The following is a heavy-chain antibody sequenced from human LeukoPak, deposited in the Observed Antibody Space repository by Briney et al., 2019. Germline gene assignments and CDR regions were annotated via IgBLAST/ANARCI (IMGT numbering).Heavy chain of an antibody. J-gene: IGHJ3*02. V-gene: IGHV4-59*01. CDR2: ISDSGIT. Sequence: SETLSLTCTVSDASISSYSWTWIRQPPGKGLEWIGYISDSGITNYNPSLKSRVTISVDTSKNQFSLKLSSVTAADTAVYYCARGEWELLPNAFDIWGQGAMVTVSS. D-gene: IGHD1-26*01. CDR3: ARGEWELLPNAFDI. CDR1: DASISSYS.